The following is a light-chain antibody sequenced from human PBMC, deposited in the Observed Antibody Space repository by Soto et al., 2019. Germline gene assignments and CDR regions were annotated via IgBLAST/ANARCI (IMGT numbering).Light chain of an antibody. CDR2: GAS. V-gene: IGKV3-20*01. Sequence: IVLTHSPGTLSLSPGERATLSCRASQSVSNNYLAWYQQKPGQAPRLLIYGASNRATGIPDRFSGSGSGTDFTLTISRLEPEDFAVDDCQQYGSSGTFGQGTKVDIK. CDR1: QSVSNNY. J-gene: IGKJ1*01. CDR3: QQYGSSGT.